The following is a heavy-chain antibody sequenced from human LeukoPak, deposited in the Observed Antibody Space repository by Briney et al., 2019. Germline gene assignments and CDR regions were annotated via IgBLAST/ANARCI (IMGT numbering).Heavy chain of an antibody. V-gene: IGHV4-39*07. CDR3: ARGNPPKMEFIYDSSGHFDI. D-gene: IGHD3-22*01. Sequence: SETLSLTCTVSGGSISSSSYYWGWIRQPPGKGLEWIGSIYYSGSTYYNPSLKSRVTISVDTSKNQFSLKLSSVTAADTAVYYCARGNPPKMEFIYDSSGHFDIWGQGTMVTVSS. CDR1: GGSISSSSYY. CDR2: IYYSGST. J-gene: IGHJ3*02.